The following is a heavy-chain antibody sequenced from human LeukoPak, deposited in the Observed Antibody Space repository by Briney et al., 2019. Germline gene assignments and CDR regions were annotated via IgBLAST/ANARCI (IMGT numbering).Heavy chain of an antibody. D-gene: IGHD2-2*01. CDR3: ARAPYQLLAGSGLYYYYGMDV. V-gene: IGHV4-30-2*01. CDR1: GGSISSGGYS. CDR2: IYHSGST. Sequence: TSETLSLTCAVSGGSISSGGYSWSWIRQPPGKGLEWIGYIYHSGSTYYNPSLKSRVTISVDRPKNQFSLKLSSVTAADTAVYYCARAPYQLLAGSGLYYYYGMDVWGQGTTVTVSS. J-gene: IGHJ6*02.